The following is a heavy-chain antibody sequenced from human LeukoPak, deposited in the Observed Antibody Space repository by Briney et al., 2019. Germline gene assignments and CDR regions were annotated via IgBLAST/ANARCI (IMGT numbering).Heavy chain of an antibody. CDR3: ASTPIRVIYGGNSDYFDY. J-gene: IGHJ4*02. CDR1: GGTFSSYA. CDR2: IIPIFGTA. Sequence: GASVKVSCKASGGTFSSYAISWVRQAPGQGLEWMGGIIPIFGTANYAQKFQGRVTITADESTSTAYMELSSLRSEDTAVYYCASTPIRVIYGGNSDYFDYWGQGTLVTVSS. D-gene: IGHD4-23*01. V-gene: IGHV1-69*13.